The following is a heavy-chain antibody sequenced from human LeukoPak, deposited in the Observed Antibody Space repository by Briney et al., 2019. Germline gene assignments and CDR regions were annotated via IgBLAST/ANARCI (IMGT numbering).Heavy chain of an antibody. CDR3: ARAVSSSSPYDY. D-gene: IGHD6-6*01. CDR1: GGTFSSYA. CDR2: IIPIFGTA. J-gene: IGHJ4*02. V-gene: IGHV1-69*05. Sequence: GSSVKVSCKASGGTFSSYAISWVQQAPGQGLEWMGGIIPIFGTANYAQKFQGRVTITTDESTSTAYMELSSLRSEDTAVYYCARAVSSSSPYDYWGQGTLVTVSS.